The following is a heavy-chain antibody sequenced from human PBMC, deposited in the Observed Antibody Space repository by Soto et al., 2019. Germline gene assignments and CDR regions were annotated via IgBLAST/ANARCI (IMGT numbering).Heavy chain of an antibody. CDR3: AKGPVTTAYYYDGMDV. J-gene: IGHJ6*02. CDR1: GFTFSSYA. Sequence: GGSLRLSCAASGFTFSSYAMSWVRQAPGKGLEWVSAISGSGGSTYYADSVKGRFTISRDNSKNTLYLQMNSLRAEDTAVYYCAKGPVTTAYYYDGMDVWGQGTTVTVSS. CDR2: ISGSGGST. D-gene: IGHD4-17*01. V-gene: IGHV3-23*01.